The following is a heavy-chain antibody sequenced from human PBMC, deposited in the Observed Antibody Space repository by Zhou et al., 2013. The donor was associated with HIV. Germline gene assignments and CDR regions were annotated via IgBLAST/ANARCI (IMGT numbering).Heavy chain of an antibody. D-gene: IGHD2-21*02. V-gene: IGHV1-69*08. CDR3: ASHTSVVTAGTFDV. CDR2: IMPIIRTA. CDR1: GDIFNNNA. Sequence: QVQLVQSGAEVKRPGSSVKVSCQTSGDIFNNNAISWVRLAPGQGLEWMGRIMPIIRTAQYAQKFQGRVTLTADKSTTTAYMELSSLTSEDTALYYCASHTSVVTAGTFDVWGQGTMVTVSS. J-gene: IGHJ3*01.